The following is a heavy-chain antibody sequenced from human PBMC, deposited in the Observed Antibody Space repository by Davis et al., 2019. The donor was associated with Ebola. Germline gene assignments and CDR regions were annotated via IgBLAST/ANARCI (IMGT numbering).Heavy chain of an antibody. D-gene: IGHD2-21*02. J-gene: IGHJ4*02. Sequence: ASVTVSCKASGYTFTSYDINWVRQASGQGLEWMGWVNPYSGHTGYVEKFKGRVTMTGDPSISTAYMELSSLTIDDTAVYYCARGYSPKCRGGDCVNDFWGQGTLVTVST. V-gene: IGHV1-8*01. CDR2: VNPYSGHT. CDR3: ARGYSPKCRGGDCVNDF. CDR1: GYTFTSYD.